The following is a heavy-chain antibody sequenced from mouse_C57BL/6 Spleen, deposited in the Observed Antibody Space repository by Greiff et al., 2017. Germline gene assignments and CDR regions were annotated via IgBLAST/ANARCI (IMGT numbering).Heavy chain of an antibody. V-gene: IGHV1-72*01. D-gene: IGHD1-1*01. CDR1: GYAFTSSW. J-gene: IGHJ1*03. CDR2: IDPSGGGT. Sequence: QVQLQQPGPELVKPGASVKLSCKASGYAFTSSWMNWVKQRPGRGLEWIGRIDPSGGGTKYNGKFKGKATLTVDKPTSTAYMQLSSLTSEDAAVYYCARRRSLRLDWDFDDWGTGTTVTVSS. CDR3: ARRRSLRLDWDFDD.